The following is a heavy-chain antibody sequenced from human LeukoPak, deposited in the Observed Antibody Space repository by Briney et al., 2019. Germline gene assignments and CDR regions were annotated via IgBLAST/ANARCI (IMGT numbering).Heavy chain of an antibody. CDR1: GFTFSSYS. J-gene: IGHJ4*02. V-gene: IGHV3-48*02. CDR2: ISSSSSTI. CDR3: ARDSTTYGDYGSFIDY. D-gene: IGHD4-17*01. Sequence: GGSLRLSCAASGFTFSSYSMNWVRQAPGKGLEWVSYISSSSSTIYYADSVKGRFTISRDNAKNSLYLQVNSLRDEDTAVYYCARDSTTYGDYGSFIDYWGQGTLVTVSS.